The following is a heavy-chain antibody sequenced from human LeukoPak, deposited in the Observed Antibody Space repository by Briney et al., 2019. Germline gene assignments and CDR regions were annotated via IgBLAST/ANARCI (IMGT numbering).Heavy chain of an antibody. CDR3: ATGGNWNDGIDY. Sequence: ASVKVSCKASGYSFIRYHIHWVRQAPGQGLEWMGVLKLYDGSISHAQKFQGRVTMTSDTSTSTVYMELSSLRSEDTAVYYCATGGNWNDGIDYWGQGTLVTVSS. V-gene: IGHV1-46*01. J-gene: IGHJ4*02. CDR1: GYSFIRYH. D-gene: IGHD1-1*01. CDR2: LKLYDGSI.